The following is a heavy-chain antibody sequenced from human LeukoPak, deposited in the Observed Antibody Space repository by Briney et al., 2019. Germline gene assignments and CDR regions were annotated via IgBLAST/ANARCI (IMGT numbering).Heavy chain of an antibody. D-gene: IGHD2-2*01. CDR3: ARAKYGRLFDY. CDR1: GFTFANHA. Sequence: PGGSLRLSCAASGFTFANHAMHWVRQAPGKGLEWVSGISWNSVTVGYADSVKGRFTISRDDAKNSLYLQMNSLRAEDTAVYYCARAKYGRLFDYWGQGTLVTVSS. V-gene: IGHV3-9*01. J-gene: IGHJ4*02. CDR2: ISWNSVTV.